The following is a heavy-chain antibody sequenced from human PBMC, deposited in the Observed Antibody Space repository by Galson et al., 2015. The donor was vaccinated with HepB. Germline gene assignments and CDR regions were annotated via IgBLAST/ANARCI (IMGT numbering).Heavy chain of an antibody. CDR2: INIISSYI. CDR3: ARVYSIIVVVTDAGYFDL. CDR1: GFTFSSYS. D-gene: IGHD3-22*01. V-gene: IGHV3-21*01. J-gene: IGHJ2*01. Sequence: LSCAASGFTFSSYSMNWVRQAPGKGLEWVSSINIISSYIYYADSVKGRFTISRDNAKNSLYLQMNSLRAEDTAVYYCARVYSIIVVVTDAGYFDLWGRGTLVTVSS.